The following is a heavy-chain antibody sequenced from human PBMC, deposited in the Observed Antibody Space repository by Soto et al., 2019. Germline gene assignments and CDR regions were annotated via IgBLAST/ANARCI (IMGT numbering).Heavy chain of an antibody. CDR2: IKEDGSVT. CDR3: GTDQWGGAFDL. V-gene: IGHV3-7*01. Sequence: EVQVVESGGGLVQPGGSLRLSCATSDFTISPYWMTWVRQTPGQGLEFVANIKEDGSVTNYVDSVKGRFTISRDNAKNSLYLQMNSLRAEDSAVYYCGTDQWGGAFDLWGQGTTVTVSS. CDR1: DFTISPYW. J-gene: IGHJ3*01. D-gene: IGHD3-10*01.